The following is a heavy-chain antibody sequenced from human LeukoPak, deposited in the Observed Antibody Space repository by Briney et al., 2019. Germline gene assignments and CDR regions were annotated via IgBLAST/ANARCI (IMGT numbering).Heavy chain of an antibody. V-gene: IGHV4-31*03. CDR2: IYYSGST. D-gene: IGHD4-17*01. J-gene: IGHJ4*02. Sequence: SQTLSLTCTVSGGSIGSGGYYWSWIRQHPGKGLEWIGYIYYSGSTYYKPSLKSRVTMSVDTSKNQFSLQLSSVAAADTAVYYCVREGLRRFDYWGQGTLVTVSS. CDR3: VREGLRRFDY. CDR1: GGSIGSGGYY.